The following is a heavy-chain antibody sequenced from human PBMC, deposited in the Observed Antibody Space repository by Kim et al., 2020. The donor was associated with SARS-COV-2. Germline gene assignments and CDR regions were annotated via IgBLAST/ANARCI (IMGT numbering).Heavy chain of an antibody. V-gene: IGHV1-3*01. D-gene: IGHD1-26*01. CDR2: INAGDGNT. CDR3: ARGGAAAANVSGV. CDR1: GYTFNTYR. Sequence: ASVKVSCKASGYTFNTYRIHWVRQAPGQRPEWMGWINAGDGNTRYSQNFQDRVTIMRDTSANTAYMELSSLRSEDTAVYYCARGGAAAANVSGVWGQGTLVTVSS. J-gene: IGHJ4*02.